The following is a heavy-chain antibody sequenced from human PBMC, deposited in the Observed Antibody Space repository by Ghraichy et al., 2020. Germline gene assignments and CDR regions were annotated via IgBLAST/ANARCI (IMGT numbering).Heavy chain of an antibody. Sequence: LNISCTVSGGSISSSSYYWGWIRQPPGKGLEWIGSIYYSGSTYYNPSLKSRVTISVDTSKNQFSLKLSSVTAADTAVYYCARQRGYGLYYYGNNYYYGMDVWGQGTTVTVSS. CDR1: GGSISSSSYY. V-gene: IGHV4-39*07. D-gene: IGHD3-10*01. J-gene: IGHJ6*02. CDR3: ARQRGYGLYYYGNNYYYGMDV. CDR2: IYYSGST.